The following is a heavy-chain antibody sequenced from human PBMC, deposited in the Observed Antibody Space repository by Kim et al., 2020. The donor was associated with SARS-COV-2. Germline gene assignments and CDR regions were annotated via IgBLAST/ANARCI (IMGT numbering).Heavy chain of an antibody. J-gene: IGHJ4*02. D-gene: IGHD3-10*01. V-gene: IGHV4-34*01. CDR3: ARGHGGYYYGSGSYPHRFDY. Sequence: RVTISVDTSKNQFSLKLSSVTAADTAVYYCARGHGGYYYGSGSYPHRFDYWGQGTLVTVSS.